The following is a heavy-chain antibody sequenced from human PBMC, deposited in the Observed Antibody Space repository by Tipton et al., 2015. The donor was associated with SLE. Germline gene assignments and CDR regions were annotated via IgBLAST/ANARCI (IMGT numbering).Heavy chain of an antibody. D-gene: IGHD5-12*01. CDR3: ARVLDPTRGDYFDY. CDR2: IGTDGDT. V-gene: IGHV3-13*04. J-gene: IGHJ4*02. CDR1: GFTFSDYY. Sequence: GSLRLSCAASGFTFSDYYMSWIRQAPGKGLEWVSAIGTDGDTYYPGSVKGRFTISRENAKNSLYLQMNSLRAGDTAVYYCARVLDPTRGDYFDYWGQGTLVTVSS.